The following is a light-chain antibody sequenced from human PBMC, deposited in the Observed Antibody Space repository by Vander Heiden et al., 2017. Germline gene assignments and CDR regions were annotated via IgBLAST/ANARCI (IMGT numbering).Light chain of an antibody. J-gene: IGKJ4*01. Sequence: DIQMTQSPSSLSASVGDRVTITCRASQTVDYYLNWYQQKPGKAPNLLIYAAYNLHSGVPSRFSGSGSGTDFTLTISSLQPEDFATYYCQQSYNSPHTCGGGTKVEIK. CDR1: QTVDYY. CDR3: QQSYNSPHT. V-gene: IGKV1-39*01. CDR2: AAY.